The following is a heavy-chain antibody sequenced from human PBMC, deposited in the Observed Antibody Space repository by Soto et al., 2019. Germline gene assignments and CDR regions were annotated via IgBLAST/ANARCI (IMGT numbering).Heavy chain of an antibody. J-gene: IGHJ4*02. V-gene: IGHV1-69*04. D-gene: IGHD6-13*01. CDR3: ARESIAAAATRSSH. CDR1: GGTFSSYT. CDR2: IIPIHGIA. Sequence: GASVKVSCKASGGTFSSYTISWVRQAPGQGLEWMGRIIPIHGIANYAQKFQGRVTITADTSTSTAYMELSSLRSEDTAVYYCARESIAAAATRSSHWGQGTLVTVSS.